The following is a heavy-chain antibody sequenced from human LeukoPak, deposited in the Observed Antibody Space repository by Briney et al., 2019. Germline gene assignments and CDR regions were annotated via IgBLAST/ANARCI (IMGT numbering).Heavy chain of an antibody. V-gene: IGHV4-30-2*01. CDR1: GGSISSGDYY. CDR2: IYHSGST. J-gene: IGHJ4*02. CDR3: ARVVGTMVRGASFDY. D-gene: IGHD3-10*01. Sequence: SETLSLTCTVSGGSISSGDYYWSWIRQPPGKGLEWIGYIYHSGSTYYNPSLKSRVTISVDRSKNQFSLKLSSVTAADTAVYYCARVVGTMVRGASFDYWGQGTLVTGSS.